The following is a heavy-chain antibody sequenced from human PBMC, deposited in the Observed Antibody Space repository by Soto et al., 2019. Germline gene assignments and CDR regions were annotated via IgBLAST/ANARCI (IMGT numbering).Heavy chain of an antibody. CDR1: GFIFSSYS. Sequence: GGSLRLSCAASGFIFSSYSMNWVRQAPGKGLEWLSYISSNSKTIYYADSVKGRFTISRDNAEDSMYLQMNSLRNEDTAVYYCARGNYYYFDFWGQGTLVTVSS. J-gene: IGHJ4*02. D-gene: IGHD3-10*01. CDR3: ARGNYYYFDF. CDR2: ISSNSKTI. V-gene: IGHV3-48*02.